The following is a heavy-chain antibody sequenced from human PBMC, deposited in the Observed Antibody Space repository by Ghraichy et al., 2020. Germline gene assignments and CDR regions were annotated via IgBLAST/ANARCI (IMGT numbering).Heavy chain of an antibody. CDR3: AHEGKYCSSTSCLDY. Sequence: SGPTLVKPTQTLTLTCTFSGFSLSTIGVGVGWIRQPPGKALEWLALIYWDDDKRYSPSLKRRLTITKDTSKNQVVLTMTNMDPVDTATYYCAHEGKYCSSTSCLDYWGQGTLVTVSS. J-gene: IGHJ4*02. D-gene: IGHD2-2*01. CDR1: GFSLSTIGVG. V-gene: IGHV2-5*02. CDR2: IYWDDDK.